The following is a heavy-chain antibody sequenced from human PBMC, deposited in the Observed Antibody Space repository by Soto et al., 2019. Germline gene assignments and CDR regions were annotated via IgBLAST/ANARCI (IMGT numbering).Heavy chain of an antibody. Sequence: QLQLQESGSGLVKPSQTLSLTCAVSGGSISSGGYSWSWIRQPPGKGLEWIGYIYHSGSTYYNPSLKRRVTISVDRSKNQFSLKLSSVTAADTAVYYCASYGGNSPVDYWGQGTLVTVSS. V-gene: IGHV4-30-2*01. J-gene: IGHJ4*02. D-gene: IGHD4-17*01. CDR1: GGSISSGGYS. CDR2: IYHSGST. CDR3: ASYGGNSPVDY.